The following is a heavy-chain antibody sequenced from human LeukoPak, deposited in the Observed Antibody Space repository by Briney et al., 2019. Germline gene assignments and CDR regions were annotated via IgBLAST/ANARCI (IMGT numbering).Heavy chain of an antibody. V-gene: IGHV3-30*02. D-gene: IGHD3-9*01. CDR1: GITFSGSA. CDR3: AKVLSPA. J-gene: IGHJ5*02. CDR2: IRHDGSNK. Sequence: GGSLRLSCEASGITFSGSAMHWVRQAPGKGLEWVAFIRHDGSNKYYADSVKGRFTISRDNSKNTLYLQMNSLRAEDTAVYYCAKVLSPAWGQGTLVTVSS.